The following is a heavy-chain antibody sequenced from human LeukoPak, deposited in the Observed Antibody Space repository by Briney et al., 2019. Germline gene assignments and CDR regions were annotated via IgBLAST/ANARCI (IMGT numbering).Heavy chain of an antibody. V-gene: IGHV4-34*01. CDR3: ARGRRYRGPPYYYYMDV. J-gene: IGHJ6*03. D-gene: IGHD5-18*01. Sequence: PSETLPLTCAVYGGSFSGYYWSWIRQPPGKGLEWIGEINHSGSTNYNPSLKSRVTISVDTSKNQFSLKLSSVTAADTAVYHCARGRRYRGPPYYYYMDVWGKGTTVTVSS. CDR1: GGSFSGYY. CDR2: INHSGST.